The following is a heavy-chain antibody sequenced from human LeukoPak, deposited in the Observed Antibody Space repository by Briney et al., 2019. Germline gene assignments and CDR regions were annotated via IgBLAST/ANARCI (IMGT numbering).Heavy chain of an antibody. V-gene: IGHV3-21*01. CDR2: ISSSSSYI. CDR1: GFTFSSYS. D-gene: IGHD4-23*01. J-gene: IGHJ4*02. Sequence: GGSLRLSCAASGFTFSSYSMNWVRQAPGRGLEWVSSISSSSSYIYYADSVKGRFTISRDNAKNSLYLQMNSLRAEDTAVYYCARSQSVVRDYYFDYWGQGTLATVSS. CDR3: ARSQSVVRDYYFDY.